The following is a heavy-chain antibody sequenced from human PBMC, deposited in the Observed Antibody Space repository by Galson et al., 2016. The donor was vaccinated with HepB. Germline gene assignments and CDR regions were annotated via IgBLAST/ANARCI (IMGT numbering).Heavy chain of an antibody. CDR3: ARDGSGSRKWWYFFDF. CDR1: GYRFIDYY. Sequence: SVKVSCKASGYRFIDYYIHWIRQAPGQGLEWMGWINPNSGGTNSAQNFQGWVTMTSDTSIGTAYLELNRLKSDDTALYYCARDGSGSRKWWYFFDFWGQGTPVTVSS. V-gene: IGHV1-2*04. D-gene: IGHD2-15*01. CDR2: INPNSGGT. J-gene: IGHJ4*02.